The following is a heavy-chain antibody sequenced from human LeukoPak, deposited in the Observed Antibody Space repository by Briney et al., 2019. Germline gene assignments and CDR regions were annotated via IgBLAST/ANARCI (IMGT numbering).Heavy chain of an antibody. J-gene: IGHJ4*02. D-gene: IGHD1-7*01. V-gene: IGHV4-34*01. CDR3: ARDELELPDY. CDR2: INHSGST. Sequence: SETLSLTCSVYAGSFSGYYWSWIRQPPGNGLEWIGEINHSGSTNYNPSLKSRVTISVDTSKNQFSLKLNSVTAADRAVYYCARDELELPDYWGQGTLVTVSS. CDR1: AGSFSGYY.